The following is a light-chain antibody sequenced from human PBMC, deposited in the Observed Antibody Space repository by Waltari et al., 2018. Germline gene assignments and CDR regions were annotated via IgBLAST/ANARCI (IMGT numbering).Light chain of an antibody. Sequence: QSVVTQPPSASGTPGQRVTISCSGSSSNIGSNYVYWFQQLPGTAPKPLSFGPNRRPSGGPARFAGSKSGTSASLAISGLRSEDEADYYCAAWDDSLSGPVFGGGTKLTVL. V-gene: IGLV1-47*01. CDR3: AAWDDSLSGPV. J-gene: IGLJ2*01. CDR1: SSNIGSNY. CDR2: GPN.